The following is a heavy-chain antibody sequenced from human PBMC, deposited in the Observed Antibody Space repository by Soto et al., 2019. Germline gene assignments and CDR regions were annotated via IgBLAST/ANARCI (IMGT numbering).Heavy chain of an antibody. D-gene: IGHD6-6*01. CDR1: GYTFTSYA. V-gene: IGHV1-18*04. Sequence: GASVKVSCKTSGYTFTSYAISWVRQAPGQGLEAMGWIRPHNGDATYTPKFQDRVTMTTDISTTTAYLELRNLRSDDTAIYYCAMYSSSFLDYWGQGTPVTVSS. CDR2: IRPHNGDA. CDR3: AMYSSSFLDY. J-gene: IGHJ4*02.